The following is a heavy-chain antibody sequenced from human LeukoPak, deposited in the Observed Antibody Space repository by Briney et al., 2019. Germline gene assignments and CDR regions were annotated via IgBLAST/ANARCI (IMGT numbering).Heavy chain of an antibody. CDR2: IIPISGTA. D-gene: IGHD2-2*01. CDR3: ARYYCSSTSCYYDY. CDR1: GGTFSSYA. Sequence: SVKVSCKASGGTFSSYAISWVRQAPGQGLEWMGGIIPISGTANYAQKFQGRVTITADESTSTAYMELSSLRSEDTAVYYCARYYCSSTSCYYDYWGQGTLVTVSS. V-gene: IGHV1-69*13. J-gene: IGHJ4*02.